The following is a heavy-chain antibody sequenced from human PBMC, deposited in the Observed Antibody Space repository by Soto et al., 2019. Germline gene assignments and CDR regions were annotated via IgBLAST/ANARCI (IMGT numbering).Heavy chain of an antibody. V-gene: IGHV4-39*01. D-gene: IGHD3-3*02. J-gene: IGHJ5*02. CDR2: IFYLGSS. CDR1: GDSIISSDFY. Sequence: SETLSLTCTVSGDSIISSDFYWGWVRQPPGKGLEWIGSIFYLGSSYYNPSLKSRVTMSVDTSKNQFSLRLRSVTAADTALYFCARHSLALRKNNWFDPRGQGIMVTVYS. CDR3: ARHSLALRKNNWFDP.